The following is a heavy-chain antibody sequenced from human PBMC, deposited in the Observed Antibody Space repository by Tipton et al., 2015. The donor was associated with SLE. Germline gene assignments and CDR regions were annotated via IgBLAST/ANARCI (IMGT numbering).Heavy chain of an antibody. CDR1: GDFISSNTYY. J-gene: IGHJ6*03. CDR2: IHYGGST. Sequence: TLSLTCTVSGDFISSNTYYWGWIRQPPGKGLEWIGSIHYGGSTYNNPSLKSRITMSVDTSKNEFSLNLSSVTAADTTVYYCARDSNIQADLYYYYYMDVWGKGTTVTVSS. D-gene: IGHD1/OR15-1a*01. CDR3: ARDSNIQADLYYYYYMDV. V-gene: IGHV4-39*07.